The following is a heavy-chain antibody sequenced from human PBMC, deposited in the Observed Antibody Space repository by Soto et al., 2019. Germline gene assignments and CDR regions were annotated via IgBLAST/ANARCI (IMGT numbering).Heavy chain of an antibody. D-gene: IGHD6-13*01. V-gene: IGHV3-30-3*01. Sequence: QMQLVESGGGVVQPGNSLRLSCAGSEFPFSAEAMHWVRQAPGKGLEWVAAISYDGNNKNHADSVKGRFTVSRDNSKNTLYLQIYSLRPEDTAVYYCARDYSSGWCLDYWGQGSLVTVSS. J-gene: IGHJ4*02. CDR3: ARDYSSGWCLDY. CDR2: ISYDGNNK. CDR1: EFPFSAEA.